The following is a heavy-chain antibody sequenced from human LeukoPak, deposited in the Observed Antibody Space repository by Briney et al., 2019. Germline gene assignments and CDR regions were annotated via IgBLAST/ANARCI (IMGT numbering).Heavy chain of an antibody. CDR1: GGTFSSYT. Sequence: ASVKVSCKASGGTFSSYTINWVRQAPGQGLEWMGGIIPIFDTANYAQKFQGRVTITADKSTSTAYMELSSLRSEDTAVYYCARARDGYNVFDYWGQGTLVTVSS. CDR3: ARARDGYNVFDY. J-gene: IGHJ4*02. V-gene: IGHV1-69*06. D-gene: IGHD5-24*01. CDR2: IIPIFDTA.